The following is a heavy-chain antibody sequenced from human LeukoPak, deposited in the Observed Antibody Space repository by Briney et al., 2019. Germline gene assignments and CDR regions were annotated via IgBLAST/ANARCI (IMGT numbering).Heavy chain of an antibody. CDR1: GGSISSYY. CDR3: ARDGSSSSLDWFDP. V-gene: IGHV4-4*07. Sequence: SETLSLTCTVSGGSISSYYWSWIRQPAGKGLEWIGRIYTSGSTNYNPSLKSRVTMSVDTSKNQFSLKLSSVTAADTAVYYCARDGSSSSLDWFDPWGQGTLVTVSS. CDR2: IYTSGST. D-gene: IGHD6-13*01. J-gene: IGHJ5*02.